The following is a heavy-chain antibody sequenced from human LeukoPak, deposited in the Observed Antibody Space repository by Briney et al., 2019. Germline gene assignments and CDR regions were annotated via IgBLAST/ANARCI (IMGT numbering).Heavy chain of an antibody. CDR1: GDSMRGYY. V-gene: IGHV4-39*01. CDR3: ARQSGLYRDY. D-gene: IGHD2-2*02. J-gene: IGHJ4*02. CDR2: IYYSGST. Sequence: SETLSLTCTVSGDSMRGYYWGWIRQPPGKGLEWIGSIYYSGSTYYNPSLKSRVTISVDTSKNQFSLKLSSVTAADTAVYYCARQSGLYRDYWGQGTLVTVSS.